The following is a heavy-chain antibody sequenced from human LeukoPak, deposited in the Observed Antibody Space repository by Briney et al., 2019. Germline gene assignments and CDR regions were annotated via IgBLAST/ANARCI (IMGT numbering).Heavy chain of an antibody. J-gene: IGHJ4*02. D-gene: IGHD3-10*01. CDR2: ISADGSEK. V-gene: IGHV3-30*18. CDR3: AKGVRGVIAYYFDY. CDR1: GFTFSSYV. Sequence: SGGSLRLSCAASGFTFSSYVMHWVRQAPGKGLQWVAVISADGSEKYYADSAKGRFTISRDNSKNQVYLQMNRLRAEDMAVYYCAKGVRGVIAYYFDYWGQGTLVTVSS.